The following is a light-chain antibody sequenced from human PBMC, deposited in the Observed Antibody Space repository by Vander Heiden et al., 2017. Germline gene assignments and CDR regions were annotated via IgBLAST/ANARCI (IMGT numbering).Light chain of an antibody. CDR2: EVS. Sequence: QSALTQPVSVSGSPGQSITISCTGTSSDVGCYHYVSWYQQHPGKAPKLMIYEVSNRPSGVSNRFSGSKSGNTASLTISGLQAEDEADYYCSSYTSSSTLYVFGTGTKVTVL. CDR3: SSYTSSSTLYV. V-gene: IGLV2-14*01. CDR1: SSDVGCYHY. J-gene: IGLJ1*01.